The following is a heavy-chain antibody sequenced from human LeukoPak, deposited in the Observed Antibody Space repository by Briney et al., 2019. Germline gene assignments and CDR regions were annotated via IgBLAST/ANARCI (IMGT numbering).Heavy chain of an antibody. D-gene: IGHD3-3*01. Sequence: ASVKVSCKASGYTFNGYYLHWVRQAPGQGLEWMGWINPNSGVTKFAQQFQGRVTMTWDTSVSTAYMELSRLTSDDTAMYYCARFGVVTNDAFDIWGQGTMVTITS. CDR2: INPNSGVT. V-gene: IGHV1-2*02. CDR1: GYTFNGYY. CDR3: ARFGVVTNDAFDI. J-gene: IGHJ3*02.